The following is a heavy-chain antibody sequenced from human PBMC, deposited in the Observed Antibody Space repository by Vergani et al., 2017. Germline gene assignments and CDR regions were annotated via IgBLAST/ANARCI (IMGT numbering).Heavy chain of an antibody. CDR2: ISYDGSNK. CDR3: ANGREGVDSSGEVDY. V-gene: IGHV3-30*18. CDR1: GFTFSSYG. Sequence: QVQLVESGGGVVQPGRSLRLSCAASGFTFSSYGMHWVRQAPGKGLEWVAVISYDGSNKYYADSVKGRFTISRDNSKNTLYLQMNSLRAEDTAVYYCANGREGVDSSGEVDYWGQGTLVTVSS. J-gene: IGHJ4*02. D-gene: IGHD3-22*01.